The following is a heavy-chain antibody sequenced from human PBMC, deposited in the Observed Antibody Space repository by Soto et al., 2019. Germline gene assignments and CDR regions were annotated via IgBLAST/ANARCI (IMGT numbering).Heavy chain of an antibody. J-gene: IGHJ4*02. CDR3: ARQENFYDSGGYYSIRYFDN. CDR1: GYKFTNYW. Sequence: PGESLKISCKASGYKFTNYWIGWVRQMPGKGLEWMCIIYPGDSDTRYSPSFQDQVTISADKSISTAYLQWSSLKASDTAMYYCARQENFYDSGGYYSIRYFDNWGQGTLVTVSS. D-gene: IGHD3-22*01. V-gene: IGHV5-51*01. CDR2: IYPGDSDT.